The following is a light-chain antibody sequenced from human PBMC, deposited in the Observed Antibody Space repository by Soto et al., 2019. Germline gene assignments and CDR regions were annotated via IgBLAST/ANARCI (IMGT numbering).Light chain of an antibody. CDR1: QSVSSSY. CDR2: AAS. Sequence: EIVLTQSPGTLSLSPGERATLSCRASQSVSSSYLAWYQQKPGQAPRLLIYAASSRATGIPDRFSGSGSGTDFTLTISRLEAEDFAVYYCQQYGSSPLTFGRGTKVDIK. CDR3: QQYGSSPLT. J-gene: IGKJ1*01. V-gene: IGKV3-20*01.